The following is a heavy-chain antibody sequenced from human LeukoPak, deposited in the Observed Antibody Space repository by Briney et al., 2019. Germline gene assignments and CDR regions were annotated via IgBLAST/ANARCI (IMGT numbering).Heavy chain of an antibody. CDR1: GFTFSSYW. CDR3: ARAIPTTVVTSSEAFDI. D-gene: IGHD4-23*01. J-gene: IGHJ3*02. V-gene: IGHV3-74*01. CDR2: INSDGSST. Sequence: GGSLRLSCAASGFTFSSYWMHWVRQAPGKGLVWVSRINSDGSSTSYADSVKGRFTISRDNAKNTLYLQMNSLRAEDTAVYYCARAIPTTVVTSSEAFDIWGQGTMVTVSS.